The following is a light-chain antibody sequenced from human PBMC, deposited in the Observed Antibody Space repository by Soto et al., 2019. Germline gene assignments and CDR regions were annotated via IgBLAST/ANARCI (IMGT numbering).Light chain of an antibody. CDR3: NSYTTSSTWV. J-gene: IGLJ2*01. CDR1: SSDVGGYHY. Sequence: QSALTQPASVSGSPGQSITISCTGTSSDVGGYHYVSWYQQHPGKAPKLMIYDVSNRPSGVSNRFSGSKSGNTASLTISGLQAEDEDDYYCNSYTTSSTWVFGGGTKVTVL. V-gene: IGLV2-14*03. CDR2: DVS.